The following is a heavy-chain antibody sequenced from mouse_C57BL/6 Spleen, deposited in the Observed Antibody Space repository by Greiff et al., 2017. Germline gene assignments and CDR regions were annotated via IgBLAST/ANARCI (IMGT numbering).Heavy chain of an antibody. CDR3: ARLYDCYYYFDY. CDR1: GYTFTSYW. Sequence: VQLQQPGAELVRPGSSVKLSCKASGYTFTSYWMHWVKQRPIQGLEWIGNIDPSDSETHYNQKFKDKATLTVDKSSSTAYMQLSSLTSEDSAVYYCARLYDCYYYFDYWGQGTTLTVSS. D-gene: IGHD2-3*01. J-gene: IGHJ2*01. V-gene: IGHV1-52*01. CDR2: IDPSDSET.